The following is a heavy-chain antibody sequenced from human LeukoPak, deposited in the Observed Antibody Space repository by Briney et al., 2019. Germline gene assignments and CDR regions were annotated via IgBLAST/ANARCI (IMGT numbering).Heavy chain of an antibody. CDR1: GGSISSSSYY. CDR2: IYYSGST. CDR3: ARTLTGAFDI. J-gene: IGHJ3*02. D-gene: IGHD1-14*01. Sequence: PSETLPLTCTVSGGSISSSSYYWGWIRQPPGKGLEWIGSIYYSGSTYYNPSLKSRVTISVDTSKNQFSLKLSSVTAADTAVYYCARTLTGAFDIWGQGTMVTVSS. V-gene: IGHV4-39*01.